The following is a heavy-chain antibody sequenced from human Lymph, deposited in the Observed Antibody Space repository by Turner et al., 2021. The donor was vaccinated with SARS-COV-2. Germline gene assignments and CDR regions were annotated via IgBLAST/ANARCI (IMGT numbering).Heavy chain of an antibody. CDR3: ARETVNNWVDP. V-gene: IGHV4-59*01. CDR2: IYYRGST. D-gene: IGHD2-21*02. CDR1: GGSMNSNY. J-gene: IGHJ5*02. Sequence: QVQLQESGPRLVKPLETLSLTCTVSGGSMNSNYWSWIRQPPGKRLEWIGYIYYRGSTNYNPSRESRVTISVDTSRNQFSLNLTSVTAADTAIYDCARETVNNWVDPWGQGTLVTVSS.